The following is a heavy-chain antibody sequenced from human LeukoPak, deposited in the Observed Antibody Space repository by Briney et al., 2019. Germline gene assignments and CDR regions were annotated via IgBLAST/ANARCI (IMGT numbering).Heavy chain of an antibody. V-gene: IGHV3-30*02. J-gene: IGHJ4*02. CDR2: IRCDESDK. Sequence: AGGSLRLSCAASGFTFSRYGMHWVRQAPGKGLEWVAFIRCDESDKKYKDSVKGRFTVSKDNSKNTPSLQMHSLRVEDTAVYYCATHYYASGNYYNPIFYWGQGALVTVSS. CDR1: GFTFSRYG. D-gene: IGHD3-10*01. CDR3: ATHYYASGNYYNPIFY.